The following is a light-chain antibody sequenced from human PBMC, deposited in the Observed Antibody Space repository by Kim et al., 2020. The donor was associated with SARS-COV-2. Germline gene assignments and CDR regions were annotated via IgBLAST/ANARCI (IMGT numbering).Light chain of an antibody. CDR1: EGISNY. Sequence: ASVGDKVTISCRASEGISNYLAWFQQKPGKVPTRLIYAASSLQSGVPSRFTGSGSGTEFTLTISSLQPEDFATYYCLQHDSFPLTFGGGTKVDIK. V-gene: IGKV1-17*03. CDR3: LQHDSFPLT. J-gene: IGKJ4*01. CDR2: AAS.